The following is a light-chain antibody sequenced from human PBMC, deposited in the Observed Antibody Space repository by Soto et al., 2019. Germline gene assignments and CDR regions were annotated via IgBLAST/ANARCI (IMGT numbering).Light chain of an antibody. CDR2: GNT. CDR3: HSYDISRSGYV. J-gene: IGLJ1*01. V-gene: IGLV1-40*01. Sequence: QSVLTQPPSVSGAPGQRVTISCTGSSSNIGAGYDVHWYQQLPGTAPKLLIFGNTHRPSGVPDRFSGSKSGTSASLAITGLQPEDEADYYCHSYDISRSGYVFGPGTKVTVL. CDR1: SSNIGAGYD.